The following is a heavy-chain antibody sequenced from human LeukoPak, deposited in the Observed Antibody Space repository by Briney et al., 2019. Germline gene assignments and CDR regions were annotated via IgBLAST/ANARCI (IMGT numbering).Heavy chain of an antibody. D-gene: IGHD3-3*01. Sequence: SQTLSLTCTVSGGSISSGSYYWSWIRQPAGKGLEWIGRIYTSGSTNYNPSLKSRVTISVDTSKNQFSLKLSSVTAADTAVYYCARGAYYDFWSGYHGNWFDPWGQGTLVTVSS. CDR1: GGSISSGSYY. CDR2: IYTSGST. V-gene: IGHV4-61*02. CDR3: ARGAYYDFWSGYHGNWFDP. J-gene: IGHJ5*02.